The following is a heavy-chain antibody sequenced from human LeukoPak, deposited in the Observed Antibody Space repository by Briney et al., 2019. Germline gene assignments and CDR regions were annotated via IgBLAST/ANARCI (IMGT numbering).Heavy chain of an antibody. CDR2: IIPIFGTA. V-gene: IGHV1-69*05. J-gene: IGHJ4*02. CDR1: GYTFTSYG. CDR3: ATDPYYYDSSGYLLDY. D-gene: IGHD3-22*01. Sequence: GASVKVSXKASGYTFTSYGISWVRQAPGQGLEWMGGIIPIFGTANYAQKFQGRVTITTDESTSTAYMELSSLRSEDTAVYYCATDPYYYDSSGYLLDYWGQGTLVTVSS.